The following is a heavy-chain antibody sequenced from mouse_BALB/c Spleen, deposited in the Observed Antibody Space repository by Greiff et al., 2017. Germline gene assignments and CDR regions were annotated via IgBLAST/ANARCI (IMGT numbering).Heavy chain of an antibody. Sequence: EVQLQESGPELVKPGASVKISCKASGYTFTDYNMHWVKQSHGKSLEWIGYIYPYNGGTGYNQKFKSKATLTVDNSSSTAYMELRSLTSEDSAVYYCARGYGSSYWYFDVWGAGTTVTVSS. CDR2: IYPYNGGT. CDR1: GYTFTDYN. V-gene: IGHV1S29*02. CDR3: ARGYGSSYWYFDV. J-gene: IGHJ1*01. D-gene: IGHD1-1*01.